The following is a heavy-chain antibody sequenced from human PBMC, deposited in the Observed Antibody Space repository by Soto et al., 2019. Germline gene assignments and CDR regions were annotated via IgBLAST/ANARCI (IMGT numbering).Heavy chain of an antibody. J-gene: IGHJ6*02. D-gene: IGHD2-2*01. CDR3: SRVGCSNSKCYTRGMDV. Sequence: SETLSLTCTVSGGSISGYYWSWVRQPAGKGLEWVGRIYSDGTTNYSPSLKSRVTMSLDTSKDQFSLHLNSVTAADTAVYYCSRVGCSNSKCYTRGMDVWGQGATVTVSS. V-gene: IGHV4-4*07. CDR2: IYSDGTT. CDR1: GGSISGYY.